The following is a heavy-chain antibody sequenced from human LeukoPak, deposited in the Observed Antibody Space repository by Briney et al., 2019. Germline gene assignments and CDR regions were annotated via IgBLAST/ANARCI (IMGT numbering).Heavy chain of an antibody. CDR3: ARGRGITARPVY. CDR2: ISAYNGVT. Sequence: ASVKVSCKASAYTFTTYGVSWVRQAPGQGLEWMGWISAYNGVTNYAQKFQGRVTMTTDTSTSTAYMELRSLRSDDTAVYYCARGRGITARPVYWGQGTLVTVSS. D-gene: IGHD6-6*01. V-gene: IGHV1-18*01. J-gene: IGHJ4*02. CDR1: AYTFTTYG.